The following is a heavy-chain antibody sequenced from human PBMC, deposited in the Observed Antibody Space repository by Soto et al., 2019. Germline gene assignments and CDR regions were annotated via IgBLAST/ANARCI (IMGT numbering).Heavy chain of an antibody. J-gene: IGHJ4*02. CDR1: GFSFSSYS. CDR3: ARSIAVAGLDY. CDR2: ISYDGIKK. D-gene: IGHD6-19*01. Sequence: PGGSLRLSCVASGFSFSSYSLHWIRQAPGKGLEWVALISYDGIKKNYEDSVKGRFTISRGSSKNTVYLQMNSLRSDDTAVYYCARSIAVAGLDYWGQGTLVTVSS. V-gene: IGHV3-30*04.